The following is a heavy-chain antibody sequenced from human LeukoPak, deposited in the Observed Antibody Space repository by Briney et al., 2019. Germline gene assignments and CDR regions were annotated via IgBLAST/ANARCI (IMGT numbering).Heavy chain of an antibody. V-gene: IGHV4-30-2*01. J-gene: IGHJ3*02. D-gene: IGHD2-15*01. CDR3: ARGEACGGSCYSSLDI. CDR1: GGSISGGGYS. Sequence: SQTLSLTCAVSGGSISGGGYSWSWIRQPPGKGLEWIGYIFHAGSTYYNPSLKSRVTISVDRSKNQFSLKLSSVTAADTAIYYCARGEACGGSCYSSLDIWGQGAMVTVSS. CDR2: IFHAGST.